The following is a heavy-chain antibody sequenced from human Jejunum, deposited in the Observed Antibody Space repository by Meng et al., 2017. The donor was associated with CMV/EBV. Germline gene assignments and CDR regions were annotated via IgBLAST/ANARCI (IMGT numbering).Heavy chain of an antibody. Sequence: RRQQSGPGLVKPSQTLSLTCAISGDSVSSNTVAWNWIRLSPSRGLEWLGRTYYRSKWYSEYTVSVRSRISITPDTSKNQFSLQLTSVTPDDTAVYYCARGEDSSLDYWGQGTLVTVFS. CDR2: TYYRSKWYS. V-gene: IGHV6-1*01. CDR3: ARGEDSSLDY. D-gene: IGHD6-13*01. CDR1: GDSVSSNTVA. J-gene: IGHJ4*02.